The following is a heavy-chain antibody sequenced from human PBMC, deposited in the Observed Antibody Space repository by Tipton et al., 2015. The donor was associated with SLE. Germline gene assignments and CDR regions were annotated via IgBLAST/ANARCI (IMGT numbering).Heavy chain of an antibody. D-gene: IGHD3-22*01. V-gene: IGHV4-59*01. CDR2: IYYNGNT. J-gene: IGHJ5*02. CDR3: ARELHDSTGYHNWFDP. Sequence: TLSLTCTVSGGSISSYYWSWIRQPPGRGLELIGYIYYNGNTNYNPSLKSRVTISINTSKTQFSLKLTSVTAADTAVYFCARELHDSTGYHNWFDPWGQGTLVTVSS. CDR1: GGSISSYY.